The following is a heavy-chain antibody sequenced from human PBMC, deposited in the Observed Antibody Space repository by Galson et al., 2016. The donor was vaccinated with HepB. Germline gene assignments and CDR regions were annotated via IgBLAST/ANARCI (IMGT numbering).Heavy chain of an antibody. CDR2: ITGSSDFI. J-gene: IGHJ4*02. D-gene: IGHD2-15*01. V-gene: IGHV3-48*02. CDR1: GFTFSNSE. CDR3: ARNMLRAAYFDY. Sequence: SLRLSCAASGFTFSNSEMNWLRQAPGKGLEWVSYITGSSDFIKYADSVKGRFTVSRDNAKNSVYLHMNSLRDEDTAVYFCARNMLRAAYFDYWSQGTLVTVSS.